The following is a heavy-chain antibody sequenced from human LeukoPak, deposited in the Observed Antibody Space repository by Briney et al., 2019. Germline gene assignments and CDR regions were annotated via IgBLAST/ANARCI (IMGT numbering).Heavy chain of an antibody. CDR1: GFTFSSYA. Sequence: GGSLRLSCAASGFTFSSYAMSWVRQAPGKGLEWVSAISGSGGSTYYADSVKGRFTISRDNSKNTLYLQMNSLRAEDTAVYYCARVVALVGATNFDYWGQGTLVTVSS. J-gene: IGHJ4*02. CDR2: ISGSGGST. D-gene: IGHD1-26*01. CDR3: ARVVALVGATNFDY. V-gene: IGHV3-23*01.